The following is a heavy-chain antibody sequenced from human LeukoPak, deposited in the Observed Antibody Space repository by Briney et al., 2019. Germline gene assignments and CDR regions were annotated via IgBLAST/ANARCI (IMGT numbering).Heavy chain of an antibody. CDR3: AKGTWSGIYYFDS. J-gene: IGHJ4*02. CDR2: ISGSGGGT. V-gene: IGHV3-23*01. Sequence: PAGGSLRLSCAASGFTFSSYAMSWVRHAPGKGLEWVSAISGSGGGTYYTDSVKGRFTISRDNSKNTLYLQMNSLRAEDTAVYYCAKGTWSGIYYFDSWGQGTLVTVSS. D-gene: IGHD3-3*01. CDR1: GFTFSSYA.